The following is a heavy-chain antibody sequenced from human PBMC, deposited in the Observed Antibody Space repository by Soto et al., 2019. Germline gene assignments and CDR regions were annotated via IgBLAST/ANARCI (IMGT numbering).Heavy chain of an antibody. J-gene: IGHJ6*02. CDR3: ATGAIVGATGTYYYVMDV. Sequence: QVQLVQSGAEVKKPGASVKVSCKVSGYTLTELSMHWVRQAPGKGREWMGGFDPEDGETIYAQKFQGRVTMTEDTSTDTAYMELSSLRSEDTAVYYCATGAIVGATGTYYYVMDVWCQGTTVTVSS. V-gene: IGHV1-24*01. CDR2: FDPEDGET. D-gene: IGHD1-26*01. CDR1: GYTLTELS.